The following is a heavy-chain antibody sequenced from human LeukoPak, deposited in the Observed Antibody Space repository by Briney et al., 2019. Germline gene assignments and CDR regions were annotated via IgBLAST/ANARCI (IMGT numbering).Heavy chain of an antibody. D-gene: IGHD3-10*01. CDR2: IYHSGST. CDR1: GYSISSGYY. CDR3: ARDLSGRFDP. V-gene: IGHV4-38-2*02. Sequence: SETLSLTCTVSGYSISSGYYWGWIRQPPGKGLEWIGSIYHSGSTYYNPSLKSRVTISVDTSKNQFSLKLSSVTAADTAVYYCARDLSGRFDPWGQGTLVTVFS. J-gene: IGHJ5*02.